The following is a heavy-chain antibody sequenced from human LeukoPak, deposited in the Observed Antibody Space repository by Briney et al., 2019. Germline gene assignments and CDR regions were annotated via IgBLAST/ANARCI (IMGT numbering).Heavy chain of an antibody. CDR1: GYTFTGYY. V-gene: IGHV1-2*02. D-gene: IGHD2-2*01. CDR2: INPNSGGT. Sequence: GASVKVSCKASGYTFTGYYMHWVRQAPGQGLEWMGWINPNSGGTNYAQKFQGRVTVTRDTSISTAYMELSRLRSDDTAVYYCARGASSTSDAFDIWGQGTMVTVSS. J-gene: IGHJ3*02. CDR3: ARGASSTSDAFDI.